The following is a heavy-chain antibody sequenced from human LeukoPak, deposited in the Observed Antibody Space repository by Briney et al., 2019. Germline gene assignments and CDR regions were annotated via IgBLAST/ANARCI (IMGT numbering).Heavy chain of an antibody. CDR1: GFTFSXYW. CDR2: IXXXXXXX. Sequence: GGSLRLSCAASGFTFSXYWMNWARQAPGKGLEWVASIXXXXXXXXXXXXXKGRFTISRDNAKNSLYLQMSNLRAEDTAVYFCARGGGLDVWGQGATVTVSS. V-gene: IGHV3-7*03. J-gene: IGHJ6*02. D-gene: IGHD3-16*01. CDR3: ARGGGLDV.